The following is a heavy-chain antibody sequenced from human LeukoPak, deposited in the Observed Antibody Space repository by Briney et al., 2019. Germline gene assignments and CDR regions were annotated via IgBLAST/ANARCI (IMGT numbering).Heavy chain of an antibody. D-gene: IGHD4-17*01. CDR3: ARDQVTDYVAL. J-gene: IGHJ3*01. V-gene: IGHV1-2*02. CDR1: GYTFTGYY. CDR2: INPNSGGT. Sequence: EASVKVSCKASGYTFTGYYMHWVRQAPGQGLEWMGWINPNSGGTSYAQKFQGRVTMARDTSITTAYMELSRLKSDDTAVYYCARDQVTDYVALWGQGTMVTVSS.